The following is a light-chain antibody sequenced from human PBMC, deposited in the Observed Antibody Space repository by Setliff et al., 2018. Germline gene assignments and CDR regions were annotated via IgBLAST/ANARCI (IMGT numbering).Light chain of an antibody. Sequence: QSALTQPASVSGSPGQSITISCTGTSSDVGDYNYVSWYQHHPGKAPKLMIYDVSKRPSGVSSRLSGSKSGNTASLTISGLQAADEADYYCCSYAGISTLFGGGTKVTV. CDR1: SSDVGDYNY. J-gene: IGLJ2*01. V-gene: IGLV2-23*02. CDR3: CSYAGISTL. CDR2: DVS.